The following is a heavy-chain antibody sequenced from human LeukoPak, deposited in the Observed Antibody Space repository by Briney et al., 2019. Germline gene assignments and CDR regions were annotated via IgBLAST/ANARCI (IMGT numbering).Heavy chain of an antibody. CDR1: GFTFSSYD. CDR3: ARSQNSSSWYLGDFDY. CDR2: IGTAGDT. Sequence: GGSLRLSCAASGFTFSSYDMHWVRQATGKGLEWVSAIGTAGDTYYPGSVKGRFTISRENAKNSLYLQMNSLRAGDTAVYYCARSQNSSSWYLGDFDYWGQGTLVTVSS. D-gene: IGHD6-13*01. V-gene: IGHV3-13*01. J-gene: IGHJ4*02.